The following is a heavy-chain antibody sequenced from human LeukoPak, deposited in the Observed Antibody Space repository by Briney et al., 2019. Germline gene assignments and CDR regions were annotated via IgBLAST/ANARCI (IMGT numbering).Heavy chain of an antibody. CDR3: ARGRVGEDY. V-gene: IGHV1-8*01. CDR1: GYTFTSYD. D-gene: IGHD3-16*01. J-gene: IGHJ4*02. CDR2: VSPNSGNT. Sequence: ASVKVSCKASGYTFTSYDINWVRQATGQGLEWMGWVSPNSGNTDYARKFQGRVTMTTDTSISTAYMELSSLTSEDTAIYYCARGRVGEDYWGQGTLVTVSS.